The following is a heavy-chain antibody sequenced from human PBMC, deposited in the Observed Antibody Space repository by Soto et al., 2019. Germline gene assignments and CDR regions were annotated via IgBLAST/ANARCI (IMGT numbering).Heavy chain of an antibody. J-gene: IGHJ5*02. V-gene: IGHV3-7*01. Sequence: PGGSLRLSCAASGFTFSSYWMSWVRQAPGKGLEWVANIKQDGSEKYYVDSVKGRFTISRDNAKNSLYLQMSSLRAEDTAVYYCARDYGTMTTKFRWFDPWGQGTLVTVSS. CDR3: ARDYGTMTTKFRWFDP. D-gene: IGHD4-17*01. CDR1: GFTFSSYW. CDR2: IKQDGSEK.